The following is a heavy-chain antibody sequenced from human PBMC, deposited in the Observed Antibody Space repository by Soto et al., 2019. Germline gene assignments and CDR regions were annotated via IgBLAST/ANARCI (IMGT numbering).Heavy chain of an antibody. Sequence: ASVKVSCKAFGYTFTGYYIHWVRQAPGQGLEWMAYIDPNSGATKYAQKFQGLVTLTRDTSIRTAYMELTSLRSDDTAVYHCARGGGTISAPLPWGQGTLVTVSS. CDR3: ARGGGTISAPLP. CDR2: IDPNSGAT. V-gene: IGHV1-2*04. J-gene: IGHJ5*02. CDR1: GYTFTGYY. D-gene: IGHD1-1*01.